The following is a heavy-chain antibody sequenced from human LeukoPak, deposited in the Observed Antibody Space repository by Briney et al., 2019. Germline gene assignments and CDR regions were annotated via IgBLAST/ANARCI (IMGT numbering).Heavy chain of an antibody. CDR1: GGSFSGYY. V-gene: IGHV4-34*01. CDR2: INHSGST. J-gene: IGHJ5*02. CDR3: ARAFHYYDSSGSKISWFDP. D-gene: IGHD3-22*01. Sequence: SETLCLTCAVYGGSFSGYYWSWIRQPPGKGLEWIGEINHSGSTNYNPSLKSRVTISVDTSKNQFSLKLSSVTAADTAVYYCARAFHYYDSSGSKISWFDPWGQGTLVTVSS.